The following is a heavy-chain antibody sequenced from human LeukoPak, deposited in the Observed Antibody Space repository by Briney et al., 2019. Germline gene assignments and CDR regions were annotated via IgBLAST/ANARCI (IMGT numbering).Heavy chain of an antibody. J-gene: IGHJ3*02. CDR3: ARDQGANYYGSREAFDI. CDR1: GFTVSSHY. CDR2: IYSDGSA. D-gene: IGHD3-10*01. Sequence: PGGSLRLSCAASGFTVSSHYMNWVHQAPGKGLEWVSVIYSDGSAYYADSVRGRFTISRDNPKNTLYLQMNSLRDEDTAVYYCARDQGANYYGSREAFDIWGQGTMVTVSS. V-gene: IGHV3-66*01.